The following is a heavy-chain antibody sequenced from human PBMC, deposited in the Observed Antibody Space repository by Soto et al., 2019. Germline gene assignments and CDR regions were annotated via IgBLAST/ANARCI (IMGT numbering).Heavy chain of an antibody. CDR2: IRGSGGST. J-gene: IGHJ4*02. CDR3: ASHSSSWSDFDY. V-gene: IGHV3-23*01. D-gene: IGHD6-13*01. CDR1: GFTFSSYA. Sequence: VQLLESGGGLVQPGGSLRLSCAASGFTFSSYAMSWVRQAPGKGLEWVSGIRGSGGSTYYADSVKGRFTISRDNAKNSLYLQMNSLRAEDTAVYYCASHSSSWSDFDYWGQGTLVTVSS.